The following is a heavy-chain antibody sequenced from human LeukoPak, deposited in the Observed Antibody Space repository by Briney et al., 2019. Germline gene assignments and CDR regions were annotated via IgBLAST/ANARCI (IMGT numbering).Heavy chain of an antibody. CDR1: GFTVSSNY. D-gene: IGHD5-18*01. J-gene: IGHJ4*02. V-gene: IGHV3-53*01. CDR3: AKGLTYNYAYQFDY. CDR2: IYSGGST. Sequence: SGGSLRLSCAASGFTVSSNYMTWVRQAPGKGLEWVSVIYSGGSTYYADSVKGRFTISRDNSKNTLYLQMNSLRAEDTAVYYCAKGLTYNYAYQFDYWGQGTLVTVSS.